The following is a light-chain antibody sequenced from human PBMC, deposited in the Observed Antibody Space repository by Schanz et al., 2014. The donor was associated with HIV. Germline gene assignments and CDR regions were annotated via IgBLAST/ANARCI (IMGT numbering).Light chain of an antibody. CDR2: EGS. Sequence: QSVLTQPPSASGSPGQSITISCTGTSSDVGNYNLVSWYQQHPGKAPKLLVYEGSRRPSGVSSRFSGSKSGNTASLTISGLQAEDEGDYYCGSYAHSNRWVFGGGTKLTVL. J-gene: IGLJ3*02. CDR3: GSYAHSNRWV. CDR1: SSDVGNYNL. V-gene: IGLV2-23*01.